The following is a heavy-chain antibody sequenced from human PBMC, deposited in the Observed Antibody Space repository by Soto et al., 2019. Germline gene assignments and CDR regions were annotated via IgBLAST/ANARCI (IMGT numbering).Heavy chain of an antibody. D-gene: IGHD6-13*01. CDR2: ISYDGSTK. Sequence: QVLLVESGGGVVQPGRSLRLSCGASGFTFGSYGMHWVRQAPGKGLEWVADISYDGSTKNYADSVKGRFTISRDNSKNTLDLKMNSLRVDDTAMYYCAKDMAASGILSGSDYWGQGILVTVSS. CDR3: AKDMAASGILSGSDY. V-gene: IGHV3-30*18. CDR1: GFTFGSYG. J-gene: IGHJ4*02.